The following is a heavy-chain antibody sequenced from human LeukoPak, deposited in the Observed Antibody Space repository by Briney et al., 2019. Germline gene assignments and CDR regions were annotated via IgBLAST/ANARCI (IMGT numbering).Heavy chain of an antibody. Sequence: GGSLRLSCAASGFTVSRNYMSWVRQAPGKGLEWVSVIYSGGSTYYADSVKGRFTISRDNAKNSLYLQMNSLRAEDTALYYCARAFDYYYYMDVWGKGTTVTVSS. CDR2: IYSGGST. V-gene: IGHV3-53*01. CDR3: ARAFDYYYYMDV. CDR1: GFTVSRNY. J-gene: IGHJ6*03.